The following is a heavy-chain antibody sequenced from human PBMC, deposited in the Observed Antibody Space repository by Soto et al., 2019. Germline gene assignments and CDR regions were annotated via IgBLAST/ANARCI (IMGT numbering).Heavy chain of an antibody. CDR3: ARGGSYGDFFDY. V-gene: IGHV4-59*01. CDR2: IYYTGST. J-gene: IGHJ4*02. CDR1: GGSMSSNY. D-gene: IGHD4-17*01. Sequence: ETLSLPCAVSGGSMSSNYWTWIRQSPGKGLEWIGYIYYTGSTKYKPSLKSRVTISPDTSKNQFSLRLTSVTSADTAVYYCARGGSYGDFFDYWGQGAKVTVSS.